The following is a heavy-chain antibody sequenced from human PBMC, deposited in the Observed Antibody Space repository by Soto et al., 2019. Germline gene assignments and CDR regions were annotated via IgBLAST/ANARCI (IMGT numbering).Heavy chain of an antibody. CDR3: ATPGYSYYDRFALGV. J-gene: IGHJ6*02. V-gene: IGHV1-24*01. CDR1: GYTLSELS. CDR2: FDPEYGET. Sequence: ASVKVSCKVSGYTLSELSMHWVRQAPGKGLEWMGGFDPEYGETIYAQKFQGRVTMTEDTSTDTAYMELSSLRSEDTAVYYCATPGYSYYDRFALGVWGQGTTVTVSS. D-gene: IGHD3-22*01.